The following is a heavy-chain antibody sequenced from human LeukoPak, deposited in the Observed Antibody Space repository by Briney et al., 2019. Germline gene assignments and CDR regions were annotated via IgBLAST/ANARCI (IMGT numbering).Heavy chain of an antibody. CDR1: GGSISSSSYY. CDR2: IYYSGST. Sequence: SETLSLTCTVSGGSISSSSYYWGWIRQPPGKGLEWIGSIYYSGSTYYNPSLKSRVTISVDTSKNQFSLKLSSVTAADTAVYYCARGIAAAGIGGYYFDYWGQGTLVTVSP. D-gene: IGHD6-13*01. J-gene: IGHJ4*02. CDR3: ARGIAAAGIGGYYFDY. V-gene: IGHV4-39*01.